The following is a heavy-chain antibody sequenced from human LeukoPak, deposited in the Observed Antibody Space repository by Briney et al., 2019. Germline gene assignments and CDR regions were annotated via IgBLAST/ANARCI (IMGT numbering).Heavy chain of an antibody. J-gene: IGHJ4*02. CDR1: GFTFSTYA. CDR2: IRGSTTTT. V-gene: IGHV3-23*01. Sequence: GGSLRLSCAASGFTFSTYAMSWVRQAPGKGLEWVSTIRGSTTTTLYADSVKGRFTTSRDNSKDTLYLHMNSLRAEDTAVYYCAKRYIGNYYFDYWGQGTLVTVSS. CDR3: AKRYIGNYYFDY. D-gene: IGHD3-16*02.